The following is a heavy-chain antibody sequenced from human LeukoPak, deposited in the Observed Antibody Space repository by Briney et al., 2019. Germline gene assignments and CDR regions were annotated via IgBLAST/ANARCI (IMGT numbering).Heavy chain of an antibody. CDR1: GFTFSSYE. J-gene: IGHJ6*02. V-gene: IGHV3-48*03. Sequence: GGSLRLSCAASGFTFSSYEMNWVRQAPGKGLEWVSYISSSGSTIYYADSVKGRFTISRDNAKNSLYLQMNSLRAEDTALYYCARVRSGLHMDVWGQGTTVTVSS. D-gene: IGHD2-15*01. CDR2: ISSSGSTI. CDR3: ARVRSGLHMDV.